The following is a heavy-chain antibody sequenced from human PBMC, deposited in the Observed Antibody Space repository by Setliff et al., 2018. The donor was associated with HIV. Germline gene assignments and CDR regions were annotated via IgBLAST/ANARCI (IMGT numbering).Heavy chain of an antibody. CDR1: GDSATNSRYY. CDR2: IHYDVRT. CDR3: ASRIYYYDSNNFLREEGFDP. D-gene: IGHD3-22*01. J-gene: IGHJ5*02. V-gene: IGHV4-39*01. Sequence: SENLSLTCTVSGDSATNSRYYWAWIRQPPGKGLEYIGSIHYDVRTYYNPSLKSRVTISLDTSKNQFSLNLTSVTAADTDVYYCASRIYYYDSNNFLREEGFDPWGQGTLVTVSS.